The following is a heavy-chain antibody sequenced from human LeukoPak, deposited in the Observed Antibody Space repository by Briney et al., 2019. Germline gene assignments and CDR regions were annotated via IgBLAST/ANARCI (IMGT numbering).Heavy chain of an antibody. Sequence: PGGSLRLSCAASGFTFSAYAMNWVRQALGKGLEWVSVISGSGSRTYYADSVKGRFTISRDNSKNTLYLQMNSLRAGDTAVYYCAKGKVSGYDRGYFDYWGQGTLVTVSS. J-gene: IGHJ4*02. CDR2: ISGSGSRT. CDR1: GFTFSAYA. V-gene: IGHV3-23*01. CDR3: AKGKVSGYDRGYFDY. D-gene: IGHD3-3*01.